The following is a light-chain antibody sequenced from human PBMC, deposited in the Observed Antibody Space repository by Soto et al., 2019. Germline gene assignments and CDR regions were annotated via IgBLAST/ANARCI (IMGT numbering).Light chain of an antibody. V-gene: IGKV3-15*01. Sequence: EVVLKQSPATLSVSPGERVTLSCRASQTVFSNLAWYQQKPGQAPRLLIYAASTGATGIPARFSGSGSGTEFTLTISSMQSEDFAVYYCQQYNNWPPPITFGQGTRLEIK. CDR2: AAS. CDR3: QQYNNWPPPIT. J-gene: IGKJ5*01. CDR1: QTVFSN.